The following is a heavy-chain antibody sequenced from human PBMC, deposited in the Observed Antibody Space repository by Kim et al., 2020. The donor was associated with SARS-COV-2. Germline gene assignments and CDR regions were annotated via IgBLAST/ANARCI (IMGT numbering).Heavy chain of an antibody. V-gene: IGHV4-34*01. CDR3: ARVRVVRGALWHYYYGMDV. D-gene: IGHD3-10*01. CDR2: INHSGST. CDR1: GGSFSGYY. J-gene: IGHJ6*02. Sequence: SETLSLTCAVYGGSFSGYYWSWIRQPPGKGLEWIGEINHSGSTNYNPSLKSRVTISVDTSKNQFSLKLSSVTAADTAVYYCARVRVVRGALWHYYYGMDVWGQGTTVTVSS.